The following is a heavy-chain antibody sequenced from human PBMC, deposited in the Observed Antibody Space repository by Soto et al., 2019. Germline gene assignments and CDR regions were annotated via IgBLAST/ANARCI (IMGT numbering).Heavy chain of an antibody. D-gene: IGHD2-15*01. CDR2: INHSGST. V-gene: IGHV4-34*01. CDR1: GGSFSGYY. CDR3: ARRVVAATLSFDY. J-gene: IGHJ4*02. Sequence: QVQLQQWGAGLLKPSETLSLTCAVYGGSFSGYYWSWIRQPPGKGLEWIGEINHSGSTNYNPSLKSRVTISVDTSKNQFSLKLSSVTAADTAVYYCARRVVAATLSFDYWGQGTLVTVCS.